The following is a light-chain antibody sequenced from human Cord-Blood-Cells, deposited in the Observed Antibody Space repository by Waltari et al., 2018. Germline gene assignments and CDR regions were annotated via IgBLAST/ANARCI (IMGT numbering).Light chain of an antibody. CDR1: SSDVGGYHS. Sequence: QSALTQPPSASGSPGQSVTISCTGTSSDVGGYHSVSWYQQHPGKAPKRMIYEVSKRPSGVPDRFSGSKSGNTASLTVSGLQAEDEADYYCSSYAGSNNLVFGGGTKLTVL. CDR3: SSYAGSNNLV. V-gene: IGLV2-8*01. CDR2: EVS. J-gene: IGLJ3*02.